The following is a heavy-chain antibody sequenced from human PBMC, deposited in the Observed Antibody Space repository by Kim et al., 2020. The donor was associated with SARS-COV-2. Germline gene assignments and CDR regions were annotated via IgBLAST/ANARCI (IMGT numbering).Heavy chain of an antibody. J-gene: IGHJ5*02. CDR2: IKQDGSEK. D-gene: IGHD6-13*01. V-gene: IGHV3-7*01. Sequence: GGSLRLSCAASGFTFSSYWMSWVRQAPGNGLEWVANIKQDGSEKYYVDSVKGRFTISRDNAKNSLYLQMNSLRAEDTAVYYCARDRESSSWYVRKYNWFDPWGQGTLVTVSS. CDR3: ARDRESSSWYVRKYNWFDP. CDR1: GFTFSSYW.